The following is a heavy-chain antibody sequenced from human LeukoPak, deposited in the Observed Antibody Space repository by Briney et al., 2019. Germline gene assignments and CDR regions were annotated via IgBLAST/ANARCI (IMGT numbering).Heavy chain of an antibody. J-gene: IGHJ4*02. V-gene: IGHV5-51*01. CDR1: GYSFTSYW. D-gene: IGHD2-8*01. Sequence: GESLKISCKGSGYSFTSYWIGWVRQMPGKGLGWMGIIYPGDSDTRYSPSIQGQVTFSADKSISTAYLQWSSLKASDTAMYYCARLGEYCTNGVCYAPDFDYWGQGTLVTVSS. CDR3: ARLGEYCTNGVCYAPDFDY. CDR2: IYPGDSDT.